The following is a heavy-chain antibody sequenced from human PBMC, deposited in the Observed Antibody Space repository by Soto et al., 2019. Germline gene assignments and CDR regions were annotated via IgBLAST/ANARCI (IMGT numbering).Heavy chain of an antibody. V-gene: IGHV4-59*01. CDR2: IYYSGST. Sequence: SETLSLTCTVSGGSISSYYWSWIRQPPGKGLEWIGYIYYSGSTNYNPSLKSRVTISVDTSKNQFSLKLSSVSAADAAVYYCARGGLVVVGDAFDIWGQGTMVTVSS. D-gene: IGHD2-15*01. J-gene: IGHJ3*02. CDR3: ARGGLVVVGDAFDI. CDR1: GGSISSYY.